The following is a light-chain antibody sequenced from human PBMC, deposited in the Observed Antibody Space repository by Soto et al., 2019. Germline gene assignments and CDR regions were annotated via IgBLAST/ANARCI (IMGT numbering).Light chain of an antibody. CDR3: QSYASSLSAYV. Sequence: QSLMGQPPAVSGAPGEKFTISCTGSSSNSGAGYDLHWYQQLPGTAPKLLLYGNSNRPSGVPDRFSGSKSGTSASLAITGLQAEDEADYYCQSYASSLSAYVFGTGTKVTVL. V-gene: IGLV1-40*01. CDR1: SSNSGAGYD. J-gene: IGLJ1*01. CDR2: GNS.